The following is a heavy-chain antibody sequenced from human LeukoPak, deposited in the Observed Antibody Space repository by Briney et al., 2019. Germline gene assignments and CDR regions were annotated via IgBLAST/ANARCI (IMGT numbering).Heavy chain of an antibody. CDR1: GSTFSSCG. V-gene: IGHV3-30*03. D-gene: IGHD2-15*01. J-gene: IGHJ4*02. Sequence: GGSLRLSCAASGSTFSSCGMHWVRQAPGKGLEWVAVISYDGSNKYYADSVKGRFTISRDNSENTLYLQMNSLRAEDTAVYYCASEAVAASFDYWGQGTLVTVSS. CDR3: ASEAVAASFDY. CDR2: ISYDGSNK.